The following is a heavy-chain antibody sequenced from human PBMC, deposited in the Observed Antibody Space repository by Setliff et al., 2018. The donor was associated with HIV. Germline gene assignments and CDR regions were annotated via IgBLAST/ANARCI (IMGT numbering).Heavy chain of an antibody. D-gene: IGHD5-18*01. CDR3: ARRGRTGNSHVLHWFDP. CDR2: IFYSGRT. CDR1: GGSIDSTDYY. Sequence: PSETLSLTCTVSGGSIDSTDYYWGWIRQPPGQGLEWIGSIFYSGRTTYNPSLRSRVTISVDTSKNQFSLSLTSVTAADTAVYFCARRGRTGNSHVLHWFDPWGQGTRVTVSS. V-gene: IGHV4-39*07. J-gene: IGHJ5*02.